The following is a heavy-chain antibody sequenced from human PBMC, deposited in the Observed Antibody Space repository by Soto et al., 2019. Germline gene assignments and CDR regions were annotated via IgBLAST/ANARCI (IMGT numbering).Heavy chain of an antibody. CDR3: AKKVNSGPGSQYFDY. Sequence: EVQLLESGGGLVQPGGSLRLSCAGSGFTFSSYSMSWVRQAPGKGLEWVSGFRSGGDDGTTHYADSVKGRFTISRDNSKTTLFLQVDRLRAEDTAIYYCAKKVNSGPGSQYFDYWGQGTLVTVSS. D-gene: IGHD3-10*01. V-gene: IGHV3-23*01. CDR2: SGGDDGTT. CDR1: GFTFSSYS. J-gene: IGHJ4*02.